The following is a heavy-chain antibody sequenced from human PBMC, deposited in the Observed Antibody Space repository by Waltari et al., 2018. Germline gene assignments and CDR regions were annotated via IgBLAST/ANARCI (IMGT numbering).Heavy chain of an antibody. Sequence: QVQLVESGGGVVQPGRSLRLSCAASGFTFSSYGMHWVRQAPGKGLGWVAVIWYDGSNKYYADSVKGRFTISRDNSKNTLYLQMNSLRAEDTAMYYCAKGFKSYYDFWSGYLYLFDYWGQGTLVTVSS. J-gene: IGHJ4*02. V-gene: IGHV3-30*18. CDR3: AKGFKSYYDFWSGYLYLFDY. CDR1: GFTFSSYG. CDR2: IWYDGSNK. D-gene: IGHD3-3*01.